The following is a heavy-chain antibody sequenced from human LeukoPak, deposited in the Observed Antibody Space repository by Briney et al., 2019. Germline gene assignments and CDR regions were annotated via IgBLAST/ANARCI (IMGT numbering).Heavy chain of an antibody. Sequence: SASLSLTCAVYGGSFSGYYWSWVRQPPGKGLEWVGEINHSGSTNYNPSLKSRVTISVDTSKNQFSLKLSSVTAADTAVYYCASLIVVVTPDAFDIWGQGTMVTVSS. V-gene: IGHV4-34*01. CDR2: INHSGST. CDR1: GGSFSGYY. J-gene: IGHJ3*02. CDR3: ASLIVVVTPDAFDI. D-gene: IGHD3-22*01.